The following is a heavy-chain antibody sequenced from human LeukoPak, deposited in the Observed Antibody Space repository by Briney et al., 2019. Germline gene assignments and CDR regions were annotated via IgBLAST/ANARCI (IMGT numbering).Heavy chain of an antibody. CDR1: GYSISSGYY. D-gene: IGHD3-3*01. V-gene: IGHV4-38-2*02. J-gene: IGHJ4*02. CDR2: IYYSGST. Sequence: SETLSLTCTVSGYSISSGYYWGWIRQPPGKGLEWIGSIYYSGSTYYSPSLKSRVTISVDTSKNQFSLKLSSVTAADTAVYYCARHEATHYGFWSGYYSTTAPGSFDYWGQGTLVTVSS. CDR3: ARHEATHYGFWSGYYSTTAPGSFDY.